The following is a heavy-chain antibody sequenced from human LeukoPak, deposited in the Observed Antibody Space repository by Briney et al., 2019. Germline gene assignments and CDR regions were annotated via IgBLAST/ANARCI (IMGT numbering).Heavy chain of an antibody. CDR1: GGSISSSSYY. V-gene: IGHV3-7*01. Sequence: ETLSLTCTVSGGSISSSSYYWGWVRQTPDKGLEWVAHIGPDGNAKYYVDFVKGRFTISRDNAKNSLILQMNSLRAEDTAVYYCVTWSGPDSEPLNFWGQGTLVAVSS. J-gene: IGHJ4*02. CDR3: VTWSGPDSEPLNF. CDR2: IGPDGNAK. D-gene: IGHD3-3*01.